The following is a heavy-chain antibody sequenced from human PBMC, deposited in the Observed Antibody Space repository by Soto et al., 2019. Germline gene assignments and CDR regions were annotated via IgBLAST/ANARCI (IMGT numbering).Heavy chain of an antibody. CDR2: ISSSNSPT. V-gene: IGHV3-48*01. CDR1: GFTFRKYG. J-gene: IGHJ4*02. D-gene: IGHD3-3*01. Sequence: EEQLVESGGGLVQPGGSLTLSCAASGFTFRKYGMNWVRQAPGKGPEWVAFISSSNSPTYHPDPVKGRFTISRDNAKNSLYLQMNSLRADDTAVYYFARCRFLDFRSGEVIDYWGQGTLVTVSS. CDR3: ARCRFLDFRSGEVIDY.